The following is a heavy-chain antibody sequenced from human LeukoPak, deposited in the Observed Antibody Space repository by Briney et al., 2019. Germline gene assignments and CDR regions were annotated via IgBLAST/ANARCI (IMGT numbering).Heavy chain of an antibody. CDR2: ISGSGGST. CDR1: GFTFSSYA. V-gene: IGHV3-23*01. Sequence: GGSLRLSCAASGFTFSSYAMSWVHQAPGKGLEWVSAISGSGGSTYCADSVKGRFTISRDNSKNTLYLQMNSLRAEDTAVYYCAKDKRDSSGWYYFDYWGQGTLVTVSS. D-gene: IGHD6-19*01. CDR3: AKDKRDSSGWYYFDY. J-gene: IGHJ4*02.